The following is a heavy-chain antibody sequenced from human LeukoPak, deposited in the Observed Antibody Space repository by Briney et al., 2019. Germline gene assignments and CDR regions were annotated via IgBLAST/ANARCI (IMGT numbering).Heavy chain of an antibody. CDR2: ISYDGRNK. J-gene: IGHJ4*02. CDR1: GFTFSSHA. V-gene: IGHV3-30*04. D-gene: IGHD3-22*01. CDR3: AKEYYYDSSGYY. Sequence: GRSLRLSCAASGFTFSSHAMHWVRQAPGKGLEWVAVISYDGRNKDYADSVKGRFTISRDNSKNTLYLQMNSLRAEDTAVYYCAKEYYYDSSGYYWGQGTLVTVSS.